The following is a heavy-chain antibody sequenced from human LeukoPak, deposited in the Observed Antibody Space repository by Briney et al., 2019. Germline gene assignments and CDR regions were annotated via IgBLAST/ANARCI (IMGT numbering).Heavy chain of an antibody. CDR3: ARYSGNYGLDY. Sequence: GGSLRLSCAASGFTFSNYVIHWVRQPPGKGLEWVSLIRYDGSSKYYADSVRGRFTISRDNSKNTLYLRMNSLRAEDTAVYYCARYSGNYGLDYWGQGTLVTVSS. V-gene: IGHV3-30*02. CDR1: GFTFSNYV. CDR2: IRYDGSSK. D-gene: IGHD4-17*01. J-gene: IGHJ4*02.